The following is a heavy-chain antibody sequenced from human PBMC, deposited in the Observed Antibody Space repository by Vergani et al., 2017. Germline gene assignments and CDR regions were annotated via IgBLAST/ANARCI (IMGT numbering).Heavy chain of an antibody. J-gene: IGHJ5*01. CDR3: VIGGLATLYNWFDP. CDR1: GFNFQIYW. D-gene: IGHD5-24*01. V-gene: IGHV3-7*01. CDR2: IKQDGSED. Sequence: EVLLVESGGDLVQPGWSLRLSCEASGFNFQIYWMGWVRQTAEKGLEWVANIKQDGSEDYYVDSVKGRFTITRDNAKKFIYLQMNSLRADDTAVYYCVIGGLATLYNWFDPWDQGTRVTVSS.